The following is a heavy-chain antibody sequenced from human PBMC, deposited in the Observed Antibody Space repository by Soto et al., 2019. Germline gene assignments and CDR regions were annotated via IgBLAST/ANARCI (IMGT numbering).Heavy chain of an antibody. V-gene: IGHV4-30-4*01. CDR2: IYYSGST. CDR1: GGSISSGDYY. J-gene: IGHJ6*02. CDR3: ARDGVYSGHKLNYYYDYGMDV. Sequence: SETLSLTCTVSGGSISSGDYYWSWIRQPPGKGLEWIGYIYYSGSTYYNPSLKSRVTISVDTSKNQFSLKLSSVTAADTAVYYCARDGVYSGHKLNYYYDYGMDVWGQGTTVTVSS. D-gene: IGHD5-12*01.